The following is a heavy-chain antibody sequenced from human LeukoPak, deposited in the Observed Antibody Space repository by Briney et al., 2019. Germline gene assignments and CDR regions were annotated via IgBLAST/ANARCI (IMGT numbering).Heavy chain of an antibody. CDR3: AKFGLDCSGGSCPNNWFDP. CDR2: IQYDGSNE. Sequence: GGSLRLSCAASRFTFSSYGMHWVRQAPGKGLEWVAYIQYDGSNEQYAGSVKGRFTISRDNSKNTLYLQMNSLRAEDTAVYYCAKFGLDCSGGSCPNNWFDPWGQGTLVTVSS. D-gene: IGHD2-15*01. V-gene: IGHV3-30*02. CDR1: RFTFSSYG. J-gene: IGHJ5*02.